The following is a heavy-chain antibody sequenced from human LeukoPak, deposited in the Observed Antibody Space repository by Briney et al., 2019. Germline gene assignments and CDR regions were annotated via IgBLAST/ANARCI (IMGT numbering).Heavy chain of an antibody. CDR1: GGSISSGGYC. D-gene: IGHD3-16*01. J-gene: IGHJ3*02. CDR3: ARVVITFGYAFDI. Sequence: PSETLSLTCTVSGGSISSGGYCWSWIRQHPGKGLEWIGYIYYSGSTYYNPSLKSRVTISVDTSKNQFSLKLSSVTAADTAVYYCARVVITFGYAFDIWGQGTMVTVSS. V-gene: IGHV4-31*03. CDR2: IYYSGST.